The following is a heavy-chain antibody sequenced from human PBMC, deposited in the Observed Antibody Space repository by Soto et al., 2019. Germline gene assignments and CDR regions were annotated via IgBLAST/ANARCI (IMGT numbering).Heavy chain of an antibody. D-gene: IGHD1-26*01. J-gene: IGHJ4*02. CDR2: ISSSSSFI. CDR3: AGSSDDGRDN. Sequence: DVQLVESGGGLVKPGGSLRLSCAASGFSLSDYSMNWIHQAPGKGLEWVASISSSSSFIHYAESMKGRFTISRDNAKNSLYLQMNSLSAEDTAVYYCAGSSDDGRDNWGQGTLVTVSS. V-gene: IGHV3-21*01. CDR1: GFSLSDYS.